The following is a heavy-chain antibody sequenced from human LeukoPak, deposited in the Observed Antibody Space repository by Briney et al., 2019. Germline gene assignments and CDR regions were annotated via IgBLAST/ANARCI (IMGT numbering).Heavy chain of an antibody. CDR2: IYTSGST. CDR3: AREGGSYGSGSYRFDP. CDR1: GGSISSYY. D-gene: IGHD3-10*01. J-gene: IGHJ5*02. Sequence: TSETLSLTCTVSGGSISSYYWSWIRQPAGKGLEWIGRIYTSGSTNYNPSLKSRVTMSVDTSKNQFSLKLSSVTAADTAVYYCAREGGSYGSGSYRFDPWGQGTLVTVSS. V-gene: IGHV4-4*07.